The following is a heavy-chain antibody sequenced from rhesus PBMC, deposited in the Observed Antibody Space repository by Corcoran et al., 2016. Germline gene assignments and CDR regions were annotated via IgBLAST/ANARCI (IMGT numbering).Heavy chain of an antibody. CDR1: GYSISSNY. D-gene: IGHD4-29*01. Sequence: QVQLQESGPGLVKPSETLSLTCAVSGYSISSNYWSWIRQPPGKGLEWIGYIYGSSGSTYYNPALKSRVTISTDTSKNHFSLTLSSVTAADTAVYYCAREVTYGSSYYFDYWGQGVLVTVSS. J-gene: IGHJ4*01. CDR3: AREVTYGSSYYFDY. CDR2: IYGSSGST. V-gene: IGHV4-147*01.